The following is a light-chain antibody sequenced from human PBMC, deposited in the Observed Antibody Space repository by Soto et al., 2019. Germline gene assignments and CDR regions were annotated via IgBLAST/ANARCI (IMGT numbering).Light chain of an antibody. CDR1: SSDVGGYDY. Sequence: QSALTRPASVSGSPGQSMTISCTGTSSDVGGYDYVSWYQQHPGKAPKLMIYGVSNRPSGVSNRFSGSKSGNTASLTISGLQAEDEADYYCSSYTNSITHVFGGGTKVTVL. V-gene: IGLV2-14*03. CDR3: SSYTNSITHV. CDR2: GVS. J-gene: IGLJ3*02.